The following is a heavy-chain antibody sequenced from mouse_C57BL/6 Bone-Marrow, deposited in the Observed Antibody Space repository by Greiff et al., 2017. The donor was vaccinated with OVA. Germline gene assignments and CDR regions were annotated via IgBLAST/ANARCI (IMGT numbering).Heavy chain of an antibody. J-gene: IGHJ1*03. D-gene: IGHD1-1*01. CDR3: AISYGSSWYFDV. CDR2: IYPGDGDT. Sequence: VQLVESGPELVKPGASVKISCKASGYAFSSSWMNWVKQRPGKGLEWIGRIYPGDGDTNYNGKFKGKATLTADKSSSTAYMQLSSLTSEDSAVYFCAISYGSSWYFDVWGTGTTVTVSS. V-gene: IGHV1-82*01. CDR1: GYAFSSSW.